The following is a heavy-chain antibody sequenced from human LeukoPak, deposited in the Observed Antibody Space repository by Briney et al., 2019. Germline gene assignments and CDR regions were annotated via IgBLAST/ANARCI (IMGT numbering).Heavy chain of an antibody. Sequence: SETLSLTCAVYGGSFSGYYWSWIRQPPGKGLEWIGEINHSGSTNYNPSLKSRVTISVDTSKNQLSLKLSSVTAADTAVYYCARGIGGSGSLFDYWGQGTLVTVSS. V-gene: IGHV4-34*01. J-gene: IGHJ4*02. CDR1: GGSFSGYY. CDR3: ARGIGGSGSLFDY. CDR2: INHSGST. D-gene: IGHD3-10*01.